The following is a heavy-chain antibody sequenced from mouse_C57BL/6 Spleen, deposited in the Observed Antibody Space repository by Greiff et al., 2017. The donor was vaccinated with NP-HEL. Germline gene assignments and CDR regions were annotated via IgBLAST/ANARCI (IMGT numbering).Heavy chain of an antibody. CDR1: GFTFSSYA. D-gene: IGHD1-3*01. J-gene: IGHJ1*03. V-gene: IGHV5-4*01. CDR3: ARDRYNWDWYFDV. CDR2: ISDGGSYT. Sequence: EVKLVESGGGLVKPGGSLKLSCAASGFTFSSYAMSWVRQTPEKRLEWVATISDGGSYTYYPDNVKGRFTISRDNAKNNLYLQMSHLKSEDTAMYYCARDRYNWDWYFDVWGTGTTVTVSS.